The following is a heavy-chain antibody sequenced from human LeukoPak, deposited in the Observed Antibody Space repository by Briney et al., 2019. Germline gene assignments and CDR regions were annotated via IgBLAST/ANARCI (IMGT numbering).Heavy chain of an antibody. CDR3: ATARFNWFQFDP. Sequence: SETLSLTCTVSGGSISSGGYYWSWIRQHPGKGLEWIGYIYYSGSTYYNPSLKSRVTISVDTSKNQFSLKLSSVTAADTAVYYCATARFNWFQFDPWGQGTLVTVSS. D-gene: IGHD3-9*01. J-gene: IGHJ5*02. V-gene: IGHV4-31*03. CDR2: IYYSGST. CDR1: GGSISSGGYY.